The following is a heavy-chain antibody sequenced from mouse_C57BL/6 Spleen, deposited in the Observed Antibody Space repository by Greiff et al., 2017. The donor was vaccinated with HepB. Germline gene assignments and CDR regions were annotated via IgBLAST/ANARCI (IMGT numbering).Heavy chain of an antibody. CDR3: ARGGGAVSFDY. CDR2: IDPSDSYT. Sequence: VQLQQPGAELVKPGASVKLSCKASGYTFTSYWMQWVKQRPGQGLEWIGEIDPSDSYTNYNQKFKGKATLTVDTSSSTAYMQLSSLTSEVSAFYCGARGGGAVSFDYWGQGTTLTVSS. J-gene: IGHJ2*01. CDR1: GYTFTSYW. V-gene: IGHV1-50*01.